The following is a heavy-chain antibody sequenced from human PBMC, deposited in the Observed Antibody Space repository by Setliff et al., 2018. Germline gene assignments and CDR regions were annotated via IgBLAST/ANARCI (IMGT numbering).Heavy chain of an antibody. Sequence: SETLSLTCGVSGYSIRNGYYWAWIRQPPGKGLEWIGSIYHGGTTYYSPSLKTRVTMSVDPSKNQFSLHLSSVTAADTAIYYCARFITGTIGFDPWGQGTLVTVSS. D-gene: IGHD1-7*01. CDR2: IYHGGTT. V-gene: IGHV4-38-2*01. CDR1: GYSIRNGYY. J-gene: IGHJ5*02. CDR3: ARFITGTIGFDP.